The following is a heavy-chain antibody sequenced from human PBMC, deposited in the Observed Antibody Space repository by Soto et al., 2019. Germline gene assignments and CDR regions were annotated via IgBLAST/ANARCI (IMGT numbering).Heavy chain of an antibody. CDR3: SREDY. Sequence: QVQLVESRGGVVQPGRSLRLSCAASGFTFSNYIMHWVRQAPGKGLEWVALILYDGSNKYYADSVKGRFTISRDNSKNTLYLQMDSLRAEDTAVYYCSREDYWGQGTLLTVSS. CDR1: GFTFSNYI. J-gene: IGHJ4*02. CDR2: ILYDGSNK. V-gene: IGHV3-30-3*01.